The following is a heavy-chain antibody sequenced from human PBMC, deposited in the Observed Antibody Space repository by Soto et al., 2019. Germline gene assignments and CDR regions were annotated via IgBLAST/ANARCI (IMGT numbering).Heavy chain of an antibody. CDR3: ARYFSPYYYDSRITVYYFDY. D-gene: IGHD3-22*01. Sequence: PSETLSLTCTVSGGSISSYYWSWIRQPPGKGLEWIGYIYYSGSTNYNPSLKSRVTISVDTSKNQFSLKLSSVTAADTAVYYCARYFSPYYYDSRITVYYFDYWGQGTLVTVSS. J-gene: IGHJ4*02. CDR2: IYYSGST. CDR1: GGSISSYY. V-gene: IGHV4-59*01.